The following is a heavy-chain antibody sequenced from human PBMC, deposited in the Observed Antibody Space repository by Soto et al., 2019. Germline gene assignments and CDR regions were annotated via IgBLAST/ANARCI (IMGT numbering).Heavy chain of an antibody. CDR2: IRSKANSYAT. CDR1: GFTFSGSA. D-gene: IGHD5-12*01. CDR3: TTHGIYSGYDPRRNYYYYGMDV. J-gene: IGHJ6*02. V-gene: IGHV3-73*01. Sequence: GGSLRLSCAASGFTFSGSAMHWVRQASGKGLEWVGRIRSKANSYATAYAASVKGRFTISRDDSKNTAYLQMNSLKTEDTAVYYCTTHGIYSGYDPRRNYYYYGMDVWGQGTTVTVSS.